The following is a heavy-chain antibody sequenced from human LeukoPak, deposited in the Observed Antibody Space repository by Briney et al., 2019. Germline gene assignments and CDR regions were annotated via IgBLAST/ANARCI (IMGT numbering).Heavy chain of an antibody. J-gene: IGHJ5*02. CDR3: ARDDTSGSNYWFDP. V-gene: IGHV1-2*02. Sequence: GASVKVSCKSSGYTFSGYFVHWVRQAPGQGLEWVGWINPKTGGTNYAQKFQGRVTMTRDTSISTAYMELSRLKSDDTAVYYCARDDTSGSNYWFDPWGQGTLVTVSP. CDR2: INPKTGGT. CDR1: GYTFSGYF. D-gene: IGHD1-26*01.